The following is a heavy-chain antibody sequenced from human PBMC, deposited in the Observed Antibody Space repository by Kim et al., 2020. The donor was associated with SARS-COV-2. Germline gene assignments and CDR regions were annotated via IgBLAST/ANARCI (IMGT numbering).Heavy chain of an antibody. D-gene: IGHD3-10*01. Sequence: YNPSLKSRVTISVDTSKNQFSLKLSSVTAADTAVYYCARTPGFGELFLDYWGQGTLVTVSS. CDR3: ARTPGFGELFLDY. V-gene: IGHV4-59*01. J-gene: IGHJ4*02.